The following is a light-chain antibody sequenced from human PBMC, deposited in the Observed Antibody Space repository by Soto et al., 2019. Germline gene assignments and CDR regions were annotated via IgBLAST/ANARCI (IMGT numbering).Light chain of an antibody. CDR1: SSDVGGYNY. J-gene: IGLJ1*01. Sequence: QSALAQPASVSGCPGQSIAISCTGTSSDVGGYNYVSWYQQLPGKSPKLLISEVSNRPSGVSHRFSGSKSGNTASLTISGLQAEDEADYYCSSYSTVGPFVFGTGTKVTVL. CDR2: EVS. V-gene: IGLV2-14*01. CDR3: SSYSTVGPFV.